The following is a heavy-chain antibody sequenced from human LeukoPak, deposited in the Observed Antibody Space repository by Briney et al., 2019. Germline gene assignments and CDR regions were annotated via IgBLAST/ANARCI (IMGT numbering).Heavy chain of an antibody. V-gene: IGHV3-48*03. CDR3: ARVYSSGWSY. CDR2: ISSSGSTI. Sequence: GGSLRLSCAASGFTFSTYAMNWVRQAPGKGLEWVSYISSSGSTIYYADSVKGRFTISRDNAKKSLYLQMNSLRAEDTAVYYCARVYSSGWSYWGQGTLVTVSS. J-gene: IGHJ4*02. D-gene: IGHD6-19*01. CDR1: GFTFSTYA.